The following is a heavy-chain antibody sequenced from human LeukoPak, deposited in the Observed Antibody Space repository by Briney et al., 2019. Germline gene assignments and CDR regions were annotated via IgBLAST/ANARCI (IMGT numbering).Heavy chain of an antibody. CDR3: ARNLIPEQLVLNF. CDR2: INHSGST. V-gene: IGHV4-34*01. Sequence: SETLSLTCAVYGGSFSGYYWSWIRQPPGKGLEWIGEINHSGSTNYNPSLKSRVTISVDTSKNQFSLNLRSVTPEDTAVYYCARNLIPEQLVLNFWGQGTLVTVSS. D-gene: IGHD6-13*01. J-gene: IGHJ4*02. CDR1: GGSFSGYY.